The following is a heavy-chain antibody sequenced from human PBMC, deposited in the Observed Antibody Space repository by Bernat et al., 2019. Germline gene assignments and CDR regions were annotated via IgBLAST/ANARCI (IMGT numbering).Heavy chain of an antibody. CDR1: GGSISSSSYY. J-gene: IGHJ6*02. D-gene: IGHD6-13*01. Sequence: QLQLQESGPGLVKPSETLSLTCTVSGGSISSSSYYWGWIRQPPGKGLEWIGSIYYSGSTYYNPSLKSRVTISVDTSKNQFSLKLSSVTAADTAVYYCARTQIRYSSSSYYYYGMDVWGHGTTVTVSS. CDR3: ARTQIRYSSSSYYYYGMDV. CDR2: IYYSGST. V-gene: IGHV4-39*01.